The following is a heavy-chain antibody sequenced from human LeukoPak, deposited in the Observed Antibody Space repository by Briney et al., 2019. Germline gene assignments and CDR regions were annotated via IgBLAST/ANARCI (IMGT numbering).Heavy chain of an antibody. CDR3: ARDGGAVDTVYGMDV. V-gene: IGHV3-7*03. CDR1: GVTFSSYW. Sequence: GGSLRLSCAASGVTFSSYWMSWVRQAPGKGLEWVANIKQDGSEKYYVDSVKGRFTISRDNAKNSLYLQMNSLRAEDTAVYYCARDGGAVDTVYGMDVWGKGTTVTVSS. CDR2: IKQDGSEK. D-gene: IGHD3-16*01. J-gene: IGHJ6*04.